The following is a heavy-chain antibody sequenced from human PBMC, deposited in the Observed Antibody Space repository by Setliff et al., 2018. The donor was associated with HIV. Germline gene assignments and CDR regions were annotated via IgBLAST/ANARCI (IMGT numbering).Heavy chain of an antibody. CDR3: ARGEGSGWDTVEENYYNLDV. CDR1: GGTFSASG. CDR2: IIPAFGTA. V-gene: IGHV1-69*13. D-gene: IGHD6-19*01. J-gene: IGHJ6*02. Sequence: ASVKVSCKASGGTFSASGFSWVRQAPGQGLEWMGGIIPAFGTADYAEKFQGRVTITADASTSTAYMELISLRSEDTAVYYCARGEGSGWDTVEENYYNLDVWGPGTTVTVSS.